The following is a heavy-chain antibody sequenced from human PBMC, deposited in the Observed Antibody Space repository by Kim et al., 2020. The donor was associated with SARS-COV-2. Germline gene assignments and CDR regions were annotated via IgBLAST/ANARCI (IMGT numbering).Heavy chain of an antibody. Sequence: SETLSLTCIVSGGSITSGESHWSWIRQFPGKGLEWIGYISDIGSTYYNPSLKRRVTVTRDTSNNQFSLKLNSVTTADTAVYYCAGETGSGPYPEYWGQGTLVTVSS. CDR2: ISDIGST. CDR3: AGETGSGPYPEY. V-gene: IGHV4-31*03. CDR1: GGSITSGESH. D-gene: IGHD3-3*01. J-gene: IGHJ4*02.